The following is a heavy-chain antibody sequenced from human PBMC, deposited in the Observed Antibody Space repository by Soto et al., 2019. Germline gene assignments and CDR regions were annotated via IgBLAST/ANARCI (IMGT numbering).Heavy chain of an antibody. Sequence: SETLSLTCAVYGGPFSGYYWSWIRQPPGKGLEWIGEINHSGSTNYNPSLKSRVTISVDTSKNQFSLKLSSVTAADTAVYYCARGLYSYAVPSTFHPWGQGTLVTVSS. CDR1: GGPFSGYY. J-gene: IGHJ5*02. CDR3: ARGLYSYAVPSTFHP. D-gene: IGHD5-18*01. CDR2: INHSGST. V-gene: IGHV4-34*01.